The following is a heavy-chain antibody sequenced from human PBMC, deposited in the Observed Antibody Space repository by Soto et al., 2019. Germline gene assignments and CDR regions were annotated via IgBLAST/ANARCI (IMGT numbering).Heavy chain of an antibody. V-gene: IGHV3-33*01. Sequence: GGSLRLSCAASGFTFSSYGMHWVRQAPGKGLEWVAVIWYDGSNKYYADSVKGRFTISRDNSKNTLYLQMNSLRAEDTAVYYCARDHNYDFWSGSSYGMDVWGQGTTVTVSS. D-gene: IGHD3-3*01. CDR3: ARDHNYDFWSGSSYGMDV. J-gene: IGHJ6*02. CDR2: IWYDGSNK. CDR1: GFTFSSYG.